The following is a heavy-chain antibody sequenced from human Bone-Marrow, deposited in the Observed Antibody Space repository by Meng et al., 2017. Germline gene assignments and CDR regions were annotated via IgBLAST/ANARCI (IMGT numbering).Heavy chain of an antibody. Sequence: QLQTVRSGADGKKPGATVKVAFKASGYTVTSYDINWVRQATGQGLELMGWMNPNSGNTGYAQKFQGRVTMTRNTSISTAYMDLSSLRSEDTPVYYCARQYSSRGEDYWGQGTLVTVSS. CDR1: GYTVTSYD. V-gene: IGHV1-8*01. CDR2: MNPNSGNT. D-gene: IGHD6-13*01. J-gene: IGHJ4*02. CDR3: ARQYSSRGEDY.